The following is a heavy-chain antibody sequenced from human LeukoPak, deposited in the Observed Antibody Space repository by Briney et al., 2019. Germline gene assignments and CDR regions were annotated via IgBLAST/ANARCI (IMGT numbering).Heavy chain of an antibody. Sequence: GGSLRLSCAASGFTFSSYGMHWVRQAPGKGLEWVAVIWYDGSNKYYADSVKGRFTISRDNSKNTLYLQMNSLRAEDTAVYYCATDSGYAPGGWFDPWGQGTLVTVSS. CDR1: GFTFSSYG. CDR3: ATDSGYAPGGWFDP. J-gene: IGHJ5*02. D-gene: IGHD5-12*01. V-gene: IGHV3-33*03. CDR2: IWYDGSNK.